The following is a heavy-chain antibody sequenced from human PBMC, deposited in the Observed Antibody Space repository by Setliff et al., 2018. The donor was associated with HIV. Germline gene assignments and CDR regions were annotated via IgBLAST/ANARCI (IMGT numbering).Heavy chain of an antibody. CDR2: VTPDGGDK. V-gene: IGHV3-7*01. CDR3: VRDLARVIAH. Sequence: PGGSLRLSCAASGFMFGVDWMSWVRQTPGKGLEWVASVTPDGGDKYYANSMRGRFTISRDNGKNAVHLQMNSLTAEDTALYYCVRDLARVIAHWGQGTLVTVSS. J-gene: IGHJ4*02. D-gene: IGHD2-21*01. CDR1: GFMFGVDW.